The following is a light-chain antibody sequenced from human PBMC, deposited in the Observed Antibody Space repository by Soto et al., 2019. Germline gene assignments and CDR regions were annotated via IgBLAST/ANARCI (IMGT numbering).Light chain of an antibody. Sequence: AIQMTQSPSSLSASVGDTVTITCRASQGIRNDLGWYQQKPGKAPKVLIFAASTLHSGVPSRFSGSGSDTEFTFTISSLQPDDSATYYCQQYNTHGLTFGGGTKVDIK. V-gene: IGKV1-6*01. J-gene: IGKJ4*02. CDR3: QQYNTHGLT. CDR1: QGIRND. CDR2: AAS.